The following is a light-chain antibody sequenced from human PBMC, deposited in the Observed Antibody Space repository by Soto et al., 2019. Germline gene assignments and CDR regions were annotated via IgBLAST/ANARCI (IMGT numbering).Light chain of an antibody. CDR1: QSISSY. J-gene: IGKJ1*01. Sequence: DIQMTQSPSSLSASIGDRVTITCRASQSISSYLNWYQQKPGKAPQLLIYASSSLQGGVPSRFSGSGSGTDFILTISSLQPEDFATYSCQQTYSTPRTFGQGTRVEIK. V-gene: IGKV1-39*01. CDR3: QQTYSTPRT. CDR2: ASS.